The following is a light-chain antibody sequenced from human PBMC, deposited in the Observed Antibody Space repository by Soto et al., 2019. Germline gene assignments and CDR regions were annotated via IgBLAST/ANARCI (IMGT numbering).Light chain of an antibody. V-gene: IGKV1-5*03. CDR3: KHYNTYSRT. Sequence: DIQMTQSPSTLSGSVGDRVTITCRASQTISTYLAWYQQKPGKAPKLLIYKASSLESGVPSRFSGSGSGAEFTLTISSLQPDDFATYYCKHYNTYSRTFGQGTKVDIK. CDR1: QTISTY. J-gene: IGKJ1*01. CDR2: KAS.